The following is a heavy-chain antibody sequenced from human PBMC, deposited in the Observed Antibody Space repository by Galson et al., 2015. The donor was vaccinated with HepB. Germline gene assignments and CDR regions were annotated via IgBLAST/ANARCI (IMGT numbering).Heavy chain of an antibody. CDR2: INAGNGNT. D-gene: IGHD2-15*01. V-gene: IGHV1-3*01. Sequence: QSGAEVKKPGESLRISCKASGYTFTSYAMHWVRQAPGQRLEWMGWINAGNGNTKYSQKFQGRVTITRDTSASTAYMELSSLRSEDTAVYYCAREGYCSGGSCYRTYYYYGMDVWGQGTTVTVSS. CDR1: GYTFTSYA. J-gene: IGHJ6*02. CDR3: AREGYCSGGSCYRTYYYYGMDV.